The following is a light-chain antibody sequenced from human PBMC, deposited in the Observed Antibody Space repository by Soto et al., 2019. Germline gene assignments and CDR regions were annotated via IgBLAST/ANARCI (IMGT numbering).Light chain of an antibody. CDR3: SSYTSSSTLMV. Sequence: QSALTQPASVSGSLGQSITISCTGTSSDVGGYNYVSWYQHHPGKAPKLMIYDVTSRPSGVSNRFSGSKSGNTASLTISGLQAEDDADYFCSSYTSSSTLMVFGGRTKLTVL. CDR2: DVT. CDR1: SSDVGGYNY. V-gene: IGLV2-14*01. J-gene: IGLJ3*02.